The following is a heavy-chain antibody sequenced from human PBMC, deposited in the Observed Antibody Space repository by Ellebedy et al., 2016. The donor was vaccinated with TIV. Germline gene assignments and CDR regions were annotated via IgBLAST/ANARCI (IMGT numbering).Heavy chain of an antibody. D-gene: IGHD3-3*01. J-gene: IGHJ6*02. V-gene: IGHV1-69*13. CDR1: GGTFSNYA. CDR3: ARSYDPHYYYALDV. Sequence: AASVKVSCKTYGGTFSNYAISWVRQSPGQGLEWMGGIIPIFGKADYEQKFEGTVTITADESTSTVYMELSRLRSEDTAVYYCARSYDPHYYYALDVWGQGTTVTVSS. CDR2: IIPIFGKA.